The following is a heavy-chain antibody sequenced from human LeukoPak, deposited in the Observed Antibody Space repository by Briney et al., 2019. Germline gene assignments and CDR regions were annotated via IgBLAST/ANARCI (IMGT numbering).Heavy chain of an antibody. Sequence: GGSLRLSCAASGFAFTSYSMNCVRKAPGKGLEWVSALSGSGGSTYYADSVKGRFTISRDNSKNTLYLRMNSLRAEDTAVYYCAKDRGGGSYFDYWGQGTLVTVSS. CDR2: LSGSGGST. J-gene: IGHJ4*02. D-gene: IGHD1-26*01. V-gene: IGHV3-23*01. CDR1: GFAFTSYS. CDR3: AKDRGGGSYFDY.